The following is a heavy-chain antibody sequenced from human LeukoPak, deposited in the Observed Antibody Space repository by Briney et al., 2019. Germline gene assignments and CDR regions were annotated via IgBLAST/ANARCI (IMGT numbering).Heavy chain of an antibody. CDR2: IYYSGST. V-gene: IGHV4-39*07. CDR3: ARIYCGGDCPPGL. CDR1: GGSISSSSYY. J-gene: IGHJ4*02. D-gene: IGHD2-21*02. Sequence: SETLSLTCTVSGGSISSSSYYWGWIRQPPGKGLEWIGSIYYSGSTYYNPSLKSRVTISVDTSKNQFSLKLSSVTAADTAVYYCARIYCGGDCPPGLWGQGTLVTVSS.